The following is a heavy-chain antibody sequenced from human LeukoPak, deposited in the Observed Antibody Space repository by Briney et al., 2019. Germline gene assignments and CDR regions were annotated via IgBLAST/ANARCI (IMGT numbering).Heavy chain of an antibody. CDR2: TTDSGAST. V-gene: IGHV3-23*01. CDR1: GLSFWSYG. CDR3: ARRDVVVTGHYFDY. D-gene: IGHD2-21*02. J-gene: IGHJ4*02. Sequence: PGGSLRLSCAASGLSFWSYGMSWVRQAPGKGLEWVSTTTDSGASTWYADSVKGRFTISRDNSKNTLQLQMNSLRAEDTAVYYCARRDVVVTGHYFDYWGQGILVTVSS.